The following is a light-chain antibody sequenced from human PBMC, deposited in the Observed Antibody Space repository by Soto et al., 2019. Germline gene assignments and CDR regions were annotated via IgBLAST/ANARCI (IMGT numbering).Light chain of an antibody. CDR2: RNN. V-gene: IGLV1-47*01. CDR3: AAWDDSLSGHYV. J-gene: IGLJ1*01. CDR1: SSNIGSNY. Sequence: AVVTQPPSASGTPGQRVTISCSGSSSNIGSNYVYWYQQLPGTAPKLLIYRNNQRPSGVPDRFSGSKSGTSAFLAISGLRSEDEADYYCAAWDDSLSGHYVFGTGTKLTVL.